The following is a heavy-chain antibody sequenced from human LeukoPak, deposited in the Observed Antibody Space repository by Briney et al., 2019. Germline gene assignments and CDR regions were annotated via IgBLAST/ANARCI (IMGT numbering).Heavy chain of an antibody. D-gene: IGHD5-18*01. CDR2: IYYSGST. CDR1: GGSISSSSCY. V-gene: IGHV4-61*05. Sequence: SETLSLTCTVSGGSISSSSCYWGWIRQPPGKGLEWIGYIYYSGSTNYNPSLKSRVTISVDTSKNQFSLKLSSVTAADTAVYYCARLRMDTAMVYFDYWGQGTLVTVSS. J-gene: IGHJ4*02. CDR3: ARLRMDTAMVYFDY.